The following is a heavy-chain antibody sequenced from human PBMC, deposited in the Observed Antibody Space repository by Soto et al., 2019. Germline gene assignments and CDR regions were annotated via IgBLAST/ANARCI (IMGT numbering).Heavy chain of an antibody. CDR1: GYSFTTYG. V-gene: IGHV5-51*01. CDR2: IYPGDSNT. J-gene: IGHJ4*02. CDR3: ARNRRCGGDCPPDY. Sequence: GESLKISCQGSGYSFTTYGIGWVRQMPGKGLEWMGIIYPGDSNTRYSPSFKGQVAISVDKSLITAYLQWTSLKASDTAMYYCARNRRCGGDCPPDYWGQGTQVTVSS. D-gene: IGHD2-21*02.